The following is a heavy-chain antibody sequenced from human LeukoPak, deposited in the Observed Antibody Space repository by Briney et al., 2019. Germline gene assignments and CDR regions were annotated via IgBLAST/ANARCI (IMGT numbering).Heavy chain of an antibody. J-gene: IGHJ6*04. D-gene: IGHD2-2*01. CDR2: IYYSGST. Sequence: SETLSLTCAVSGYSISSSNWWGWIRQPPGKGQEWIGYIYYSGSTYYNPSLKSRVTMSVDTSKNQFSLKLSSVTAVDTAVYYCAATYLSSTSWEAMDVWGKGTTVIVSS. V-gene: IGHV4-28*01. CDR3: AATYLSSTSWEAMDV. CDR1: GYSISSSNW.